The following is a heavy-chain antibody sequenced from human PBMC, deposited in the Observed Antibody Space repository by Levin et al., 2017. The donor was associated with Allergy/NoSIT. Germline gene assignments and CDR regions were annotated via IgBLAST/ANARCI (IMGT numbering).Heavy chain of an antibody. J-gene: IGHJ2*01. V-gene: IGHV3-30*04. CDR2: ISYDGSNK. Sequence: GGSLRLSCAASGFTFSSYAMHWVRQAPGKGLEWVAVISYDGSNKYYADSVKGRFTISRDNSKNTLYLQMNSLRAEDTAVYYCARVGDGDYDNWYFDRWGRGTLVTVSS. CDR1: GFTFSSYA. CDR3: ARVGDGDYDNWYFDR. D-gene: IGHD4-17*01.